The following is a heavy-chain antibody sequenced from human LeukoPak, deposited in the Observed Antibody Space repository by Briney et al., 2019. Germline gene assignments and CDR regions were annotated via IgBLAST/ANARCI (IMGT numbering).Heavy chain of an antibody. D-gene: IGHD3-10*01. J-gene: IGHJ5*02. CDR1: GGPFSGYY. V-gene: IGHV4-34*01. Sequence: SETLSLTCAVYGGPFSGYYWSWIRQPPGKGLEWIGEINHSGSTNYNPSLKSRVTISVDTSKNQFSLKLSSVTAADTAVYYCARGRKSFNWLDPWGQGTLVTVSS. CDR3: ARGRKSFNWLDP. CDR2: INHSGST.